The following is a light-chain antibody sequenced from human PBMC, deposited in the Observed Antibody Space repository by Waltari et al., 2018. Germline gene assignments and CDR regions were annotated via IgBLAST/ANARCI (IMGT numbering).Light chain of an antibody. CDR2: DVT. Sequence: QSALTQPASVSGSPGQAITISCTGLGSVFGSSDFVSGYQHHPGRAPQVIIYDVTNRPSELSDCLSACKSANTASLTISGLQPEAEGDYYCSSQALDGVVLFCAGTQVAV. CDR1: GSVFGSSDF. V-gene: IGLV2-14*03. CDR3: SSQALDGVVL. J-gene: IGLJ3*02.